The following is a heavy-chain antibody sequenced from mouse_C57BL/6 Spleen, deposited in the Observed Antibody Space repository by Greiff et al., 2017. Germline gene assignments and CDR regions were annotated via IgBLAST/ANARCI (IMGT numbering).Heavy chain of an antibody. D-gene: IGHD1-1*01. Sequence: VKLVESGPGLVAPSQSLSITCTVSGFSLTSYGVDWVRQSPGKGLEWLGVIWGVGSTNYNSALKSRLSISKDNSKSQVFLKMTSLQTDDTAMYYCATPSYYGSSYPFAYWGQGTLVTVSA. J-gene: IGHJ3*01. V-gene: IGHV2-6*01. CDR1: GFSLTSYG. CDR3: ATPSYYGSSYPFAY. CDR2: IWGVGST.